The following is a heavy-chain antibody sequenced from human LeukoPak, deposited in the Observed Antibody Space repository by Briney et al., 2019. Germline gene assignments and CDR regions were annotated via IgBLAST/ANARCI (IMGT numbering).Heavy chain of an antibody. CDR2: INHSGST. V-gene: IGHV4-34*01. CDR1: GGSISSYY. Sequence: PSETLSLTCTVSGGSISSYYWSWIRQPPGKGLEWIGEINHSGSTNYNPPLKSRVTISVDTSKNQFSLKLSSVTAADTAVYYCARGRGSSGWWGQGTLVTVSS. J-gene: IGHJ4*02. CDR3: ARGRGSSGW. D-gene: IGHD6-19*01.